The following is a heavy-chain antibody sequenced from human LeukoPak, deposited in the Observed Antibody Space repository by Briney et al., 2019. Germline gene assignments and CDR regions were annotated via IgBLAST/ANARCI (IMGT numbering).Heavy chain of an antibody. CDR3: ARVDGNYYDSSGPSDY. D-gene: IGHD3-22*01. CDR2: ISSSSSSYI. J-gene: IGHJ4*02. Sequence: PGGSLRLSCAASGFTFSSYSMNWVRQAPGKGLEWVSSISSSSSSYIYYADSVKGRFTISRDNAKNSLYLQMNSLRAEDTAVYYCARVDGNYYDSSGPSDYWGQGTLVTVSS. V-gene: IGHV3-21*01. CDR1: GFTFSSYS.